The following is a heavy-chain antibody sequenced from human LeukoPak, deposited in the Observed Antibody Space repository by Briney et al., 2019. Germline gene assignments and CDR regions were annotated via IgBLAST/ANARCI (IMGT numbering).Heavy chain of an antibody. CDR2: IYSGGST. J-gene: IGHJ4*02. CDR3: AIITMVRGVKLDY. Sequence: GGSLRLSCAASGFTVSSNYMSWVRQAPGKGLEWVSVIYSGGSTYYADSVKGRFTISRDNSKNTLYLQMNSLRAEDTAVYYCAIITMVRGVKLDYWGQGTLSPSPQ. D-gene: IGHD3-10*01. CDR1: GFTVSSNY. V-gene: IGHV3-66*02.